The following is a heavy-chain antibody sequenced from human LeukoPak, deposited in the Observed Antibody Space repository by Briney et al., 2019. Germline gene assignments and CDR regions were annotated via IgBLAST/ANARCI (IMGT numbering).Heavy chain of an antibody. Sequence: GGSLRLSCAASGFTFNTYAMSWVRQAPGKGLEWASSISGSGGTTYYADSVKGRSTISRDNSGNTVFLQMNSLRAEDSARYFCAKGTGPTCYTAEDYWGQGTLVTVSS. CDR3: AKGTGPTCYTAEDY. CDR1: GFTFNTYA. D-gene: IGHD2-8*02. V-gene: IGHV3-23*01. CDR2: ISGSGGTT. J-gene: IGHJ4*02.